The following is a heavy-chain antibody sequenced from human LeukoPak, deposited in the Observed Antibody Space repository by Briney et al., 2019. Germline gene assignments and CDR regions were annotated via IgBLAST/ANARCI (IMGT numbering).Heavy chain of an antibody. D-gene: IGHD4-17*01. V-gene: IGHV3-74*01. J-gene: IGHJ3*02. CDR2: INSDGSST. CDR1: GFTFSSYW. CDR3: ARDTYGDYDAFDI. Sequence: GGSLRLSCAASGFTFSSYWMHWVRQAPGKGLVWVSRINSDGSSTGYADSVKGRFTISRDNAKNTLYLQMNSLRAEDTAVYYCARDTYGDYDAFDIWGQGIMVTVSS.